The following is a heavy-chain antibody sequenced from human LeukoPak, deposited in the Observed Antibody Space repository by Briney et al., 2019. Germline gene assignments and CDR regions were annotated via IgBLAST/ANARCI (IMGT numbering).Heavy chain of an antibody. CDR2: INHSGST. V-gene: IGHV4-34*01. J-gene: IGHJ5*02. CDR3: ARGSNDYGDYGGVWFDP. CDR1: GGSFSGYY. Sequence: SETLSLTCAVYGGSFSGYYWSWIRQPPGRGLEWMGEINHSGSTNYNPYLKSRVTISVDTSNNQYSLKLSPVTAADTAVYYCARGSNDYGDYGGVWFDPWGQGTLVTVSS. D-gene: IGHD4-17*01.